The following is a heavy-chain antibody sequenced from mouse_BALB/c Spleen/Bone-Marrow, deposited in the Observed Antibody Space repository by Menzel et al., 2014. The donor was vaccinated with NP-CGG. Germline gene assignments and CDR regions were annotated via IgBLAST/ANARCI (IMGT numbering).Heavy chain of an antibody. V-gene: IGHV14-3*02. Sequence: EVQLQQSGAELVKPGASVKLSCTASGFNIKDTYMHWVKQRPEQGLEWIGRIDPANGNTKYDPKFQGKATITADTSSNTAYLQLSSLTSEDTAVYYCAPYYYGSSLFAYWGQGTLVPVSA. CDR2: IDPANGNT. CDR3: APYYYGSSLFAY. J-gene: IGHJ3*01. D-gene: IGHD1-1*01. CDR1: GFNIKDTY.